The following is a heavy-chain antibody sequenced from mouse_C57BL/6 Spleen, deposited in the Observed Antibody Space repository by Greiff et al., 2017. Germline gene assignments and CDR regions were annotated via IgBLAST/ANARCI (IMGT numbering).Heavy chain of an antibody. CDR3: ARDYDYAMDY. J-gene: IGHJ4*01. D-gene: IGHD1-1*01. CDR1: GYTFTSYW. V-gene: IGHV1-64*01. CDR2: IHPNSGST. Sequence: QVQLQQPGAELVKPGASVKLSCKASGYTFTSYWMNWVKQRPGQGLEWIGMIHPNSGSTNYNEKFKSKATLTLDKSSSTAYMQLSSLASEDSAVYYCARDYDYAMDYRGQGASVTVSS.